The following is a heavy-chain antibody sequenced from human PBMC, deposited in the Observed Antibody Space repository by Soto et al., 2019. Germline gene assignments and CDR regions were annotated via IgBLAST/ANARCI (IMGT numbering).Heavy chain of an antibody. J-gene: IGHJ4*02. V-gene: IGHV1-3*05. Sequence: QVQLVQSGAEEKKPGASVKVSCKASGYTFTGYALHWVRQAPGQRLECIGWINAGNGNTKYSQKFQGRVTITRDTSASTAYMDLSSLRSEDTAVYYCARAVAVPADFDFWGQGTLVTVSS. CDR3: ARAVAVPADFDF. CDR1: GYTFTGYA. D-gene: IGHD6-19*01. CDR2: INAGNGNT.